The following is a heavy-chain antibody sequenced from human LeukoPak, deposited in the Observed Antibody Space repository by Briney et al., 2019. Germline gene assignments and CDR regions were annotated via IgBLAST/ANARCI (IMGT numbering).Heavy chain of an antibody. J-gene: IGHJ5*01. CDR3: ARGYYGSGSYYNNWFDS. CDR2: INPSGGST. Sequence: ASVKVSCKASGYTFTGYYMHWVRQAPGQGLEWMGIINPSGGSTNYAQKLQGRVTMTRDTSTSTVYMELSSLRSEETAVYYCARGYYGSGSYYNNWFDSWGQGTLVTVSS. V-gene: IGHV1-46*04. D-gene: IGHD3-10*01. CDR1: GYTFTGYY.